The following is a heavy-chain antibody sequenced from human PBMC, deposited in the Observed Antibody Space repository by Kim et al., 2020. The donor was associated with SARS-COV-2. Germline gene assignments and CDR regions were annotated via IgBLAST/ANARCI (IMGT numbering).Heavy chain of an antibody. CDR2: INRDGSGT. J-gene: IGHJ4*02. CDR3: ATINHGLYPDY. CDR1: GFTFTTYW. Sequence: GGSLRLSCAASGFTFTTYWMHWVRQVPGKGLVWLSRINRDGSGTDYADFVKGRFTVSRDNAKNTVFMQMNSLTTEDTAVYYCATINHGLYPDYWGQGTLVTVSS. D-gene: IGHD6-19*01. V-gene: IGHV3-74*01.